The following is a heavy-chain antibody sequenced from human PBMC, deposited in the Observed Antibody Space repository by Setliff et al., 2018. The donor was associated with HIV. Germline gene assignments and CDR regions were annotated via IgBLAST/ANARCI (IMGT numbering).Heavy chain of an antibody. CDR3: VRDGDHYKYYGLDV. D-gene: IGHD3-10*01. CDR2: IYKDGRST. J-gene: IGHJ6*02. CDR1: GFTFSNYW. Sequence: GGSLRLSCAASGFTFSNYWMHWVRQTPGKGLDWVSRIYKDGRSTSYPDSVKGRFTIPRDNARDTLFLQMNSLRVEDTAVYYCVRDGDHYKYYGLDVWGQGTTVTVSS. V-gene: IGHV3-74*01.